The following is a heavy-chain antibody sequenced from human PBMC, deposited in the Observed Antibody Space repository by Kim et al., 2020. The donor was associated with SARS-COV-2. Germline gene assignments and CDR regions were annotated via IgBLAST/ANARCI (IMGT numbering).Heavy chain of an antibody. Sequence: SPNSSDTTYAQKFQGRVTITRDTSITTAYMELNSLRSDDTALYFCTREDYWGQGTLVTVSS. J-gene: IGHJ4*02. CDR2: SPNSSDT. CDR3: TREDY. V-gene: IGHV1-2*02.